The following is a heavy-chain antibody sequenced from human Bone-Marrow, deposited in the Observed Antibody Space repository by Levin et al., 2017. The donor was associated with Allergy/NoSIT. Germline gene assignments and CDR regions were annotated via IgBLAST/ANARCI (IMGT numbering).Heavy chain of an antibody. V-gene: IGHV4-31*03. D-gene: IGHD2-2*01. Sequence: LRLSCTVSGGSISSGGYYWSWIRQHPGTGLEWIGFIFYSGNTYYNPSLKSRVTISVDTSKNQFSLKLSSVTAADTAVYYCARDLSSRPGGFDVWGRGTLVTVSS. CDR1: GGSISSGGYY. CDR2: IFYSGNT. J-gene: IGHJ2*01. CDR3: ARDLSSRPGGFDV.